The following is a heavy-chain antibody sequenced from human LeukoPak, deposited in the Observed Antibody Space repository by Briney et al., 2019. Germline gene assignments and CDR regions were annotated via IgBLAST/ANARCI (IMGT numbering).Heavy chain of an antibody. D-gene: IGHD3-3*01. CDR2: ISSSGSTV. J-gene: IGHJ4*02. Sequence: PGGSLRLSCAASGFTFSNYAMNWVRQAPGKGLEWVSYISSSGSTVYYADSVRGRLTISRDNAEKSLYVQMNSLRDEDTAVYYCARDSGVDAHMDSWGQGTLVTVSS. CDR1: GFTFSNYA. CDR3: ARDSGVDAHMDS. V-gene: IGHV3-48*02.